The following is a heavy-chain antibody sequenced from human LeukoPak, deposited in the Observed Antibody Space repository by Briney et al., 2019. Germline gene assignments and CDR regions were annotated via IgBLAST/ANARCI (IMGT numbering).Heavy chain of an antibody. V-gene: IGHV3-21*01. CDR3: ARDPYCSSTSCYATAPP. D-gene: IGHD2-2*01. CDR2: ISSSSSYI. Sequence: GGSLRLSCAASGFTFSSYSMNWVRQAPGKGLEWVSCISSSSSYIYYADSVKGRFTISRDNAKNSLYLQMNSLRAEDTAVYYCARDPYCSSTSCYATAPPWGQGTLVTVSS. J-gene: IGHJ4*02. CDR1: GFTFSSYS.